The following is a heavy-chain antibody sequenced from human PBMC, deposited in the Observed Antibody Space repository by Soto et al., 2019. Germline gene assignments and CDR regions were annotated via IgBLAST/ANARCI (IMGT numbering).Heavy chain of an antibody. CDR1: GYSFTSYW. J-gene: IGHJ4*02. CDR3: ARRPHCSSTSCSENFDY. CDR2: IDPSDSYT. D-gene: IGHD2-2*01. V-gene: IGHV5-10-1*01. Sequence: PGESLKISCKGSGYSFTSYWISWVRQMPGKGLEWMGRIDPSDSYTNYSPSFQGHVTISADKSISTAYLQWSSLKASDTAMYYCARRPHCSSTSCSENFDYWGQGTLVTVSS.